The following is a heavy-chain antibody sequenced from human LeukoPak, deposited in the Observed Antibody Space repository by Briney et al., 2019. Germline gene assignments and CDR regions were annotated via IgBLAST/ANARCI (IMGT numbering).Heavy chain of an antibody. Sequence: SETLSLTCAVYGGSFTIYSWTWIRQSPWKGLEWIGEINHSGNTNYNPSLKSRVTISVDTSKNQFSLKLSSVTAADTAVYYCARGYYDYVWGSYRLPYYYYYYMDVWGKGTTVTVSS. D-gene: IGHD3-16*02. CDR1: GGSFTIYS. V-gene: IGHV4-34*01. CDR3: ARGYYDYVWGSYRLPYYYYYYMDV. CDR2: INHSGNT. J-gene: IGHJ6*03.